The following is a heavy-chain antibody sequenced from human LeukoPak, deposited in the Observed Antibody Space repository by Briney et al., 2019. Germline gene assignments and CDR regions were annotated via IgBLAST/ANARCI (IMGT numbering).Heavy chain of an antibody. V-gene: IGHV1-2*02. CDR1: GYTFTGYY. Sequence: ASVKVSCMASGYTFTGYYMHWVRQAPGQGLEWMGWINPNSGGTNYAQKFQGRVTMTRDTSISTAYMELSRLRSDDTAVYYCARVRGSGSYYQSYYYYGMDVWGQGTTVTVSS. J-gene: IGHJ6*02. CDR2: INPNSGGT. CDR3: ARVRGSGSYYQSYYYYGMDV. D-gene: IGHD3-10*01.